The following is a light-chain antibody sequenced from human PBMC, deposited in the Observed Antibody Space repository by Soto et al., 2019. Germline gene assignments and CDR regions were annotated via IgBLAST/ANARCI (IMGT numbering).Light chain of an antibody. CDR1: QTVGTY. J-gene: IGKJ4*01. CDR3: QQSNSFPLT. Sequence: TQSPSSLAASLGGSVTITYRASQTVGTYVDWYRQKSGAAPELLIYDASTLQSGVPSRFSGSGSGTDFTLTISSLQPEDFATYYCQQSNSFPLTFGEGTKVDNK. V-gene: IGKV1-39*01. CDR2: DAS.